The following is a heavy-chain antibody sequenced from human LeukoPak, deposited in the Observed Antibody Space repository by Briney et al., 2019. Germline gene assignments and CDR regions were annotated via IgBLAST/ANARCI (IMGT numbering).Heavy chain of an antibody. D-gene: IGHD3-22*01. V-gene: IGHV1-24*01. CDR3: ATVRSQYYYDRDWAFDI. J-gene: IGHJ3*02. CDR1: GYTLTELS. Sequence: ASVKASCKVSGYTLTELSMHWVRQAPGKGLEWMGGFDPEDGETIYAQKFQGRVTMTEDTSTDTAYMELSSLRSEDTAVYYCATVRSQYYYDRDWAFDIWGQGAMVTVSS. CDR2: FDPEDGET.